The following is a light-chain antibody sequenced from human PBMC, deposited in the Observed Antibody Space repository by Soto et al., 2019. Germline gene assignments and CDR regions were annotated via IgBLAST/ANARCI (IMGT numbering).Light chain of an antibody. Sequence: EIVMTQSPATLSVSPGEGATLSCKASQNVYNNLAWYQQRPGQPPRLLIYDASTRATGISARFSGSGYGTEFTLTISSLQSEYFAVYFCQQCSNWPLTFGGGNKV. CDR3: QQCSNWPLT. CDR2: DAS. CDR1: QNVYNN. V-gene: IGKV3-15*01. J-gene: IGKJ4*01.